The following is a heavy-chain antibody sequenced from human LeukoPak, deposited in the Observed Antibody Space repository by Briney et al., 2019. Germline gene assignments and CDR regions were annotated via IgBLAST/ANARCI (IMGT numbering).Heavy chain of an antibody. CDR2: ISGSSSYI. V-gene: IGHV3-21*01. D-gene: IGHD3-16*02. J-gene: IGHJ3*02. CDR1: GFTFSRYS. Sequence: PGGSLRLSCAASGFTFSRYSMNWVRQAPGKGLEWVSPISGSSSYIYYADSVKGRFTISRHNAKNSLYLQMNSLRAEDTAVYYCARVSAGVIGMKDVFDIWGQRTMVTVSS. CDR3: ARVSAGVIGMKDVFDI.